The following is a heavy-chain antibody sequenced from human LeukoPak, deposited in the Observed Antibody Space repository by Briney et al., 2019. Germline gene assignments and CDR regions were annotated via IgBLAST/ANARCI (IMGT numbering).Heavy chain of an antibody. J-gene: IGHJ4*02. V-gene: IGHV3-23*01. CDR1: GLTVSSYG. CDR3: AKYTSGTSYRGLDQ. CDR2: IIGSAVNT. D-gene: IGHD3-10*01. Sequence: GGSLRLSCGASGLTVSSYGMSWVRQPPGKGLEWVSTIIGSAVNTYYADSVKGRLTISRDDSKNTVYLQMNSLRAEDTAVYFCAKYTSGTSYRGLDQWGQGTLVTVSS.